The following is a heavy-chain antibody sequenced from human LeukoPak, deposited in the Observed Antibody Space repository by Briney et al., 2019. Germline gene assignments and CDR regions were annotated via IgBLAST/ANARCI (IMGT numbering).Heavy chain of an antibody. Sequence: ASVKVSCKASGYTFTDYYIHWVRQAPGPGLAWMGWINSNRGDTTHAQTFLGRVTMTSDTTLSTFYMDLIGVKSDDTAVYYCASGRRGGYGLDVWGQGTPVTVSS. V-gene: IGHV1-2*02. CDR2: INSNRGDT. CDR3: ASGRRGGYGLDV. D-gene: IGHD3-16*01. J-gene: IGHJ6*02. CDR1: GYTFTDYY.